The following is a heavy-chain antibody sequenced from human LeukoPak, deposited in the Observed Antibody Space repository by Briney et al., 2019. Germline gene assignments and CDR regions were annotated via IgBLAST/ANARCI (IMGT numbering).Heavy chain of an antibody. Sequence: SETLSLTCAVYGGSFSGYYWSWIRQPPGRGLEWIGYIYTSGSTNYNPSLKSRVTISVDTSKNQFSLKLSSVTAADTAVYYCAGSQNYDSSGYYYMNAFDIWGQGTMVTVSS. V-gene: IGHV4-4*09. CDR1: GGSFSGYY. CDR2: IYTSGST. J-gene: IGHJ3*02. D-gene: IGHD3-22*01. CDR3: AGSQNYDSSGYYYMNAFDI.